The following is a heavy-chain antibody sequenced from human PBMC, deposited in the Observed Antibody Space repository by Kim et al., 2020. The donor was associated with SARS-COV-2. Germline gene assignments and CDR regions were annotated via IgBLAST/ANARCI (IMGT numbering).Heavy chain of an antibody. CDR3: TRGQQQLVQRQYYYYYYYMDV. D-gene: IGHD6-13*01. CDR2: IRSKAYGGTT. Sequence: GGSLRLSCTASGFTFGDYAMSWVRQAPGKGLEWVGFIRSKAYGGTTEYAASVKGRFTISRDDSKSIAYLQMNSLKTEDTAVYYCTRGQQQLVQRQYYYYYYYMDVWGKGTTVTVSS. V-gene: IGHV3-49*04. CDR1: GFTFGDYA. J-gene: IGHJ6*03.